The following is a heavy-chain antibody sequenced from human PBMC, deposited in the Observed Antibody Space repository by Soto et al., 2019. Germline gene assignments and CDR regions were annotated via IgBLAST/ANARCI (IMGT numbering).Heavy chain of an antibody. CDR1: GYRFTGYG. CDR3: VYYCTYTISGGDDFTQYGLDS. D-gene: IGHD2-21*02. V-gene: IGHV1-2*02. CDR2: INPKSGAT. J-gene: IGHJ6*02. Sequence: ASVKVSCKASGYRFTGYGMHWVRQAPGQGLEWMGWINPKSGATDYAQKFQGRVTMTREMSANTAYLELSGLRSDDTAYDVAVYYCTYTISGGDDFTQYGLDSRGQVHKVNVS.